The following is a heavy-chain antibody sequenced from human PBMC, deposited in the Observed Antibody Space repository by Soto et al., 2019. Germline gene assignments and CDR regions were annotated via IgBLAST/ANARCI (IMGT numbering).Heavy chain of an antibody. V-gene: IGHV4-59*01. J-gene: IGHJ6*02. Sequence: PSETLSLTCTVSGGSISSYYWSWIRQPPGKGLEWIGYIYYSGSTNYNPSLKSRVTISVDTSKNQFSLKLSSVTAADTAVYYCARVLGYCISTSCSRRGDYYYYGMDVWGQGTTVTVSS. CDR1: GGSISSYY. D-gene: IGHD2-2*01. CDR3: ARVLGYCISTSCSRRGDYYYYGMDV. CDR2: IYYSGST.